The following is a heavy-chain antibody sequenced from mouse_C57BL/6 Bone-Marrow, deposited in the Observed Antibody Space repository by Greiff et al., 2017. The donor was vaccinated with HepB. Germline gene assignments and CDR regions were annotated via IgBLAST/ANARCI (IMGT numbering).Heavy chain of an antibody. D-gene: IGHD1-1*01. J-gene: IGHJ3*01. CDR1: GFTFSSYG. CDR2: ISSGGSYT. CDR3: ADGSSRAWFAY. V-gene: IGHV5-6*01. Sequence: EVQLVESGGDLVKPGGSLKLSCAASGFTFSSYGMSWVRQTPDKRLEWVATISSGGSYTYYPDSVKGRFTISRDNAKNTLYLQMSSLKSEDTAMYYCADGSSRAWFAYWGQGTLVTVSA.